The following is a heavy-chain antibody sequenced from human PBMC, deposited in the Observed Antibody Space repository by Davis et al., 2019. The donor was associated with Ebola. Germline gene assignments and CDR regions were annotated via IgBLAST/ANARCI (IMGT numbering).Heavy chain of an antibody. D-gene: IGHD3-10*01. CDR1: GGSISSSSYY. Sequence: MPSETLSLTCTVSGGSISSSSYYWGWIRQPPGKGLEWIGSIYYSGSTYYNPSLKSRVTISVGTSKNQFSLKLSSVTAADTAVYYCARHRITMVRGVDDAFDIWGQGTMVTVSS. CDR3: ARHRITMVRGVDDAFDI. J-gene: IGHJ3*02. CDR2: IYYSGST. V-gene: IGHV4-39*01.